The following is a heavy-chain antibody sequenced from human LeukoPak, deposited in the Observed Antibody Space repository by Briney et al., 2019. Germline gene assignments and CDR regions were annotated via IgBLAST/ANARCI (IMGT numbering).Heavy chain of an antibody. CDR1: GGSFSGYY. Sequence: SETLSLTCAVYGGSFSGYYWSWIRQPPGKGLEWIGEINHSRSTNYNPSLKSRVTISVDTSKNQFSLKLSSVTAADTAVYYCAYRGYSYGLRDYWGQGTLVTVSS. CDR2: INHSRST. V-gene: IGHV4-34*01. D-gene: IGHD5-18*01. CDR3: AYRGYSYGLRDY. J-gene: IGHJ4*02.